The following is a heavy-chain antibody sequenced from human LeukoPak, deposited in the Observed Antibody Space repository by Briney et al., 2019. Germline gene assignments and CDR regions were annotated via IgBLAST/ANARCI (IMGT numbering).Heavy chain of an antibody. D-gene: IGHD3-3*01. CDR3: AREGGFYRPLDY. CDR2: VHLDGRT. J-gene: IGHJ4*02. V-gene: IGHV4-4*02. Sequence: SDTLSLTCGVSGGSVINTNWWTWVRQPPGKGLEWIGEVHLDGRTNYNPSLESRLTMSVDVSENQVSLKLTSVTAADTAVYYCAREGGFYRPLDYSGQGTLVTV. CDR1: GGSVINTNW.